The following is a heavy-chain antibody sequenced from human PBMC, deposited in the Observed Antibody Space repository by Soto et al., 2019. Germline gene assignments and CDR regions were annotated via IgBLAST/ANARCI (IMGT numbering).Heavy chain of an antibody. Sequence: EVQLLESGGGLVQPGGSLRLSCAASGFTFSSYGMSWVRQAPGKGLEWVSAISGSGGSTYYADSVKGRFTISRDNSKNTLYLQMIRLRADDTAVYYCAKAQEVGATTPFDYWGQGTLVTVSS. CDR3: AKAQEVGATTPFDY. CDR2: ISGSGGST. V-gene: IGHV3-23*01. D-gene: IGHD1-26*01. J-gene: IGHJ4*02. CDR1: GFTFSSYG.